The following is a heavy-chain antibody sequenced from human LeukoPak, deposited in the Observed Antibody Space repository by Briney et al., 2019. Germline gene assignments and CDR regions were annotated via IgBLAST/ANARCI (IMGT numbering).Heavy chain of an antibody. Sequence: SVKVSCKASGGTFASFAISWVRQAPGQGLEWMGRIIPLLAITNYAQKFQGRLTITADKSTSTSYMELTSLRSEDTALYYCARGPNWYFDYWGQGTLVTVSS. CDR2: IIPLLAIT. CDR3: ARGPNWYFDY. CDR1: GGTFASFA. V-gene: IGHV1-69*04. J-gene: IGHJ4*02. D-gene: IGHD7-27*01.